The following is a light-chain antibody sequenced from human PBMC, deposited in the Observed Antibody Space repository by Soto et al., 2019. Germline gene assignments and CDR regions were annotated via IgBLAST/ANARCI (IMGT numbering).Light chain of an antibody. V-gene: IGKV3-20*01. J-gene: IGKJ4*01. Sequence: DIVLTQSPGTLSLSPGERATLSCRTSQSVNSRNLAWYQQKPGQTPRLLIHGASIRATGIPDRFSGGGSGTDFTLTISRLEPEDFAVYYCQQYGSPPLTFGGGTKVEIK. CDR3: QQYGSPPLT. CDR2: GAS. CDR1: QSVNSRN.